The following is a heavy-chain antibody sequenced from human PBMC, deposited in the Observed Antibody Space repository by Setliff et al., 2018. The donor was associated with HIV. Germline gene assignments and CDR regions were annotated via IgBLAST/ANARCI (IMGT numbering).Heavy chain of an antibody. V-gene: IGHV1-46*01. J-gene: IGHJ6*02. CDR2: INPSGGST. D-gene: IGHD4-4*01. CDR3: ARLKSPTPYYYYGMDV. CDR1: GYTFTSYY. Sequence: GASVKVSCKASGYTFTSYYMHWVRQAPGQGLEWMGIINPSGGSTSYAQKFQGRVTMTRDTSASTVYMELSSLRSDDTAMYYCARLKSPTPYYYYGMDVWGQGTTVTVS.